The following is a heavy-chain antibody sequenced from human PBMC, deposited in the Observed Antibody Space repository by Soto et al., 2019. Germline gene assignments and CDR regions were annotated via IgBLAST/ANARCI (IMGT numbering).Heavy chain of an antibody. CDR3: ATTIAVADYYYYCGMGV. D-gene: IGHD6-19*01. CDR2: IYPDDSDT. J-gene: IGHJ6*02. CDR1: GYSFTSYW. V-gene: IGHV5-51*01. Sequence: PGESLKISCKGSGYSFTSYWIGWVRQMPGKGLEWMGIIYPDDSDTRYCPSFQGHVTISADKSISTAYLQWSTLKGSDTAVYYCATTIAVADYYYYCGMGVWGQGTTVTVSS.